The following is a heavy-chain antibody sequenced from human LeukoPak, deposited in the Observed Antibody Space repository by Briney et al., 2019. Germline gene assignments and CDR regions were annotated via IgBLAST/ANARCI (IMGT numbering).Heavy chain of an antibody. D-gene: IGHD5-18*01. CDR2: INHSGST. CDR3: ARHNYGARYSYGYARGWFDP. J-gene: IGHJ5*02. V-gene: IGHV4-34*01. Sequence: PSETLSLTCAVYGGSFSGYYWSWIRQPPGKGLEWIGEINHSGSTNYNPSLKSRVTISVDTSKNQFSLKLSSVTAADTAVYYCARHNYGARYSYGYARGWFDPWGQGTLVTVSS. CDR1: GGSFSGYY.